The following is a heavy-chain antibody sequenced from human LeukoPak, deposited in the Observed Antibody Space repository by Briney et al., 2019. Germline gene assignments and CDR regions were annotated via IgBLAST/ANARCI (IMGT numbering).Heavy chain of an antibody. CDR1: GGSFSGYY. D-gene: IGHD3-9*01. V-gene: IGHV4-34*01. J-gene: IGHJ5*02. CDR2: INHSGST. Sequence: KPSETLSLTCAVYGGSFSGYYWSWIRQPPGKGLEWIGEINHSGSTNYNPSLKSRVTISVDTSKNQFSLKLSSVTAADTAVYYCARGPLSNDILTGYWFDPWGQGTLVTVSS. CDR3: ARGPLSNDILTGYWFDP.